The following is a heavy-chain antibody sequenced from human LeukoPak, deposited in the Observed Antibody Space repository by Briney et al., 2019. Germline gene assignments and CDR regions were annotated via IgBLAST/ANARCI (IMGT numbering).Heavy chain of an antibody. CDR2: ISSSSSYI. J-gene: IGHJ4*02. Sequence: GGSLRLSCAASGFTFSSYSMNWVRQAPGKGLEWVSSISSSSSYIYYADSVKGRFTISRDNSKNTLYLQMNSLRAEDTAVYYCAKDSGVLRFLEWLFSPDYWGQGTLVTVSS. D-gene: IGHD3-3*01. CDR3: AKDSGVLRFLEWLFSPDY. CDR1: GFTFSSYS. V-gene: IGHV3-21*04.